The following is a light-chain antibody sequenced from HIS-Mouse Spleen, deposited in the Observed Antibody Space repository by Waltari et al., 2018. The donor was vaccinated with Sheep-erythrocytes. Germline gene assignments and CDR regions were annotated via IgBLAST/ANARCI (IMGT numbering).Light chain of an antibody. J-gene: IGLJ2*01. CDR2: QDR. CDR1: KLGDKY. Sequence: SYELTQPPSVSVSPGQTASITCSGDKLGDKYASWYQQKPGQSPVLVIYQDRKRPSGIPERFSGSNSGNTANLTISGTQAMDEAVYYCQAWDSSTVVFGGGTKLTVL. CDR3: QAWDSSTVV. V-gene: IGLV3-1*01.